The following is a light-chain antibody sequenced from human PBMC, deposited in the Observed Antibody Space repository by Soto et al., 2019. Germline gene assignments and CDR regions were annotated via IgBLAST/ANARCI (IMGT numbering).Light chain of an antibody. CDR3: QQHGQWPIT. J-gene: IGKJ1*01. V-gene: IGKV3D-15*01. CDR1: QSVNSN. Sequence: EIVMTQSPATLSVSPGERATLSCRASQSVNSNYLAWYQQKPGQAPRLLIYGISKRATDIPDRFSGSGSGTGFTLTISSLQPEDFATYYCQQHGQWPITFGQGTKVDIK. CDR2: GIS.